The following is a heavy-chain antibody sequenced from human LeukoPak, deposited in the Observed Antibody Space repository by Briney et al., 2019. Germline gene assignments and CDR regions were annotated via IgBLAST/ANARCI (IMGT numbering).Heavy chain of an antibody. CDR2: ISYDGSNK. Sequence: GGSLRLSCAASGFTFSSYAMHWVRQAPGKGLEWVAVISYDGSNKYYADSVKGRFTISRDNSKNTLYLQMNSLRAEDTAVYHCASPDTAMVTSLFDYWGQGTLVTVSS. CDR3: ASPDTAMVTSLFDY. CDR1: GFTFSSYA. D-gene: IGHD5-18*01. V-gene: IGHV3-30*04. J-gene: IGHJ4*02.